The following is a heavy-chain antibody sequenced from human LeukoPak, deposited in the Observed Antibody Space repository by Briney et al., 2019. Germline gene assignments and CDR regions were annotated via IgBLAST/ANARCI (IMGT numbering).Heavy chain of an antibody. Sequence: GGSLRLSCAASGFTFSSYTMNWVRRAPGKGLEWVSYISSSSSTIYYADSVKGRFTISRDNAKNSLYLQMNSLRDEDTAVYYCARYVDTTMLTWGQGTLVTVSS. V-gene: IGHV3-48*02. J-gene: IGHJ4*02. CDR1: GFTFSSYT. CDR3: ARYVDTTMLT. CDR2: ISSSSSTI. D-gene: IGHD5-18*01.